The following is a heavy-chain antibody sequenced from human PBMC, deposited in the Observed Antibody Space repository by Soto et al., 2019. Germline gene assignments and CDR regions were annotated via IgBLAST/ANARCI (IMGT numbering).Heavy chain of an antibody. V-gene: IGHV1-18*01. J-gene: IGHJ4*02. CDR2: ISAYNGNT. CDR3: ARAHKYYYDSSGPLDD. D-gene: IGHD3-22*01. CDR1: GYTFTSYG. Sequence: ASVKVSCKASGYTFTSYGISWVRQAPGQGLEWMGWISAYNGNTNYAQKLQGRVTMTTDTSTSTAYMELRSLRSEDTAVYYCARAHKYYYDSSGPLDDWGQGTLVTVSS.